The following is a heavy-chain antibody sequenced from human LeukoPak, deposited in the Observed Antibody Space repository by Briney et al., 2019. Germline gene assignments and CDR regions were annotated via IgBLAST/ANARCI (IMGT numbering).Heavy chain of an antibody. J-gene: IGHJ2*01. CDR3: ANPLHGSGWFWYFDL. V-gene: IGHV3-30*02. D-gene: IGHD6-19*01. CDR1: RFSFSGHG. CDR2: ISYDGSDQ. Sequence: GGSLRLSCAASRFSFSGHGMHWVRQAPGKGLEWVAFISYDGSDQYYADSVKGRFTISRDNSKNTLSLQMNSLRPEDTAVYYCANPLHGSGWFWYFDLWGRGTLVTVSS.